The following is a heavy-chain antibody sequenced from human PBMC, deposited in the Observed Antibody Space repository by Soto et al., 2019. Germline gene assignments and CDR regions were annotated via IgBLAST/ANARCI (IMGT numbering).Heavy chain of an antibody. Sequence: QVQLVQSGAEVKKPGSSVKVSCKSSGGTFSHYAITWVRQAPGQGLEWMGGIIPVSGTTDYAEKFRGRVTITADKITSTAYMELTSLQSDDTAVYYCARARGYCSGTGCYSGFRGQGTLVTVSS. D-gene: IGHD2-2*02. J-gene: IGHJ4*02. CDR1: GGTFSHYA. V-gene: IGHV1-69*06. CDR2: IIPVSGTT. CDR3: ARARGYCSGTGCYSGF.